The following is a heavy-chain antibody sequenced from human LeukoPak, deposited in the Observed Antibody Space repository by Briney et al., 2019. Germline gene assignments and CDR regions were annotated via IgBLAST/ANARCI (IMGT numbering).Heavy chain of an antibody. CDR1: GFTFSSYA. Sequence: GRSLRLSCAASGFTFSSYAMSWVRQAPGKGLEWVSAISGSGGSTYYADSVKGRFTISRDNSKNTLYLQMNSLRAEDTAVYYCASVYYYDSSGYYIGHDAFDIWGQGTMVTVSS. D-gene: IGHD3-22*01. V-gene: IGHV3-23*01. CDR3: ASVYYYDSSGYYIGHDAFDI. J-gene: IGHJ3*02. CDR2: ISGSGGST.